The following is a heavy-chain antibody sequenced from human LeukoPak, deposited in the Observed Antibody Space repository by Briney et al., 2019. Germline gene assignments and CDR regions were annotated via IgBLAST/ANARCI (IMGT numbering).Heavy chain of an antibody. CDR3: ARSIVGVRKRNDY. V-gene: IGHV1-8*01. Sequence: ASVKVSCKASGYTFTSYDITWVRQSCGQGLEWMGWMNADSGHTGYAQKFQGRVTMTRTTSISTAYMELTSLTSEDSAVYYCARSIVGVRKRNDYWGQGTLVTVSS. J-gene: IGHJ4*02. CDR1: GYTFTSYD. D-gene: IGHD1-26*01. CDR2: MNADSGHT.